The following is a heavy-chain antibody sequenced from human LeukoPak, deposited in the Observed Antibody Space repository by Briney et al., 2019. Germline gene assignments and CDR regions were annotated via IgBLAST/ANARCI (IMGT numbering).Heavy chain of an antibody. J-gene: IGHJ5*02. D-gene: IGHD6-13*01. V-gene: IGHV1-2*02. CDR1: GYTFTGYY. Sequence: ASVKVSCKASGYTFTGYYMHWVRQAPGQGLEWMGWINPNSGGTNYAQKFQGRVTTTRDTSISTAYMELSRLRSDDTAVYYCARVLAAARNWFDPWGQGTLVTVSS. CDR2: INPNSGGT. CDR3: ARVLAAARNWFDP.